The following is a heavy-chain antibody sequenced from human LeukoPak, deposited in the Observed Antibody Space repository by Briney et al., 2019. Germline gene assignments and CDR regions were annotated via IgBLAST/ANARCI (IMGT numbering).Heavy chain of an antibody. J-gene: IGHJ4*02. D-gene: IGHD6-13*01. CDR3: ARDGQYSTSWYDFDY. CDR2: INQDGSEK. Sequence: GGSLRLSCEASGFSFRNYWMNWVRQAPGKGLEWVANINQDGSEKHFVGSVKGRFIISRDNAKNSLYLQMKSLRAEDTAVYYCARDGQYSTSWYDFDYWGQGTLVTVSS. CDR1: GFSFRNYW. V-gene: IGHV3-7*04.